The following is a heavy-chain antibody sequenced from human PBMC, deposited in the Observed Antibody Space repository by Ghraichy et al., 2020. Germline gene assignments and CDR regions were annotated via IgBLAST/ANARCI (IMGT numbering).Heavy chain of an antibody. J-gene: IGHJ6*03. D-gene: IGHD1-26*01. CDR3: ARGLNSGHYYYYYMDV. V-gene: IGHV4-59*01. CDR1: GGSISSYY. CDR2: IYYNGNT. Sequence: SETLSLTCTVSGGSISSYYWNWIRQPPGRGLEWIGYIYYNGNTNYNPSLKSRVTISKDTSNNQFSLRLSSVTAADTAVYYCARGLNSGHYYYYYMDVWGKGTTFTVSS.